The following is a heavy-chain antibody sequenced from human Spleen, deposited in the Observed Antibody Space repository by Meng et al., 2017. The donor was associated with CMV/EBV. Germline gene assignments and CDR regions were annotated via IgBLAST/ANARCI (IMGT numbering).Heavy chain of an antibody. CDR2: INPSGGST. V-gene: IGHV1-46*01. CDR3: ARDLVGGDDAFDI. J-gene: IGHJ3*02. Sequence: ASVKVSCKASGYTFTSYYMHWVRQAPGQGLEWMGIINPSGGSTSYAQKFQGRVTMTRDTSTSTVYMELSSLRPEDTAVYYFARDLVGGDDAFDIWGQGTMVTVSS. D-gene: IGHD2-21*01. CDR1: GYTFTSYY.